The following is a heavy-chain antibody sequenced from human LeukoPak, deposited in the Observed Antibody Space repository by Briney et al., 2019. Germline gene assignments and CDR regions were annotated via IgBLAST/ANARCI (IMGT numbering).Heavy chain of an antibody. Sequence: SETLSLTCTVSGDSINSYYWSWIRQPPGKRLEWIGYISYSGSTNYNPSLKSRVTISVDTSKNQFSLKLSSVTAADTAVYYCARAGGYYGSGRRHTNFDYWGQGTLVTVSS. J-gene: IGHJ4*02. CDR1: GDSINSYY. D-gene: IGHD3-10*01. CDR2: ISYSGST. V-gene: IGHV4-59*12. CDR3: ARAGGYYGSGRRHTNFDY.